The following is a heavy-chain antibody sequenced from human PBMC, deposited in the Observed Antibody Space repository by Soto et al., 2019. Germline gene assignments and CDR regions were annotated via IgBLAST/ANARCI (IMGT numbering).Heavy chain of an antibody. Sequence: PGESLKISCKGSGYSFTSYWISWVRQMPGKGLEWMGRIDPSDSYTNYSPSFQGHVTISADKPISTAYLQWSSLKASDTAMYYCASQLRLAYYYGMDVWGQGTTVTVSS. J-gene: IGHJ6*02. D-gene: IGHD3-3*01. CDR3: ASQLRLAYYYGMDV. CDR1: GYSFTSYW. V-gene: IGHV5-10-1*01. CDR2: IDPSDSYT.